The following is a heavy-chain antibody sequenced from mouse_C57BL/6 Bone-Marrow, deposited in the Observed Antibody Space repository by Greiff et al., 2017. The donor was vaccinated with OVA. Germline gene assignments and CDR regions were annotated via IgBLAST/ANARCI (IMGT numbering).Heavy chain of an antibody. Sequence: QVQLQQSGAELARPGASVKLSCKASGYTFTSYGISWVKQRTGQGLEWIGEIYPRSGNTYYNEKFKGKATLTADKTSSTAYMELRSLTSEDSAVYFCARGGLRGGFAYWGQGTLVTVSA. CDR1: GYTFTSYG. CDR2: IYPRSGNT. CDR3: ARGGLRGGFAY. V-gene: IGHV1-81*01. D-gene: IGHD2-4*01. J-gene: IGHJ3*01.